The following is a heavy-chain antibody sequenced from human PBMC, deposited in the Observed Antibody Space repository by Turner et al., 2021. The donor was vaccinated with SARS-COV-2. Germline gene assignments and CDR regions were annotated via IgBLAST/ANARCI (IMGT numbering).Heavy chain of an antibody. CDR3: ARGFLNFDI. Sequence: EVRLVQSGAEVREPGESLQISCKGSGYTFTSFWIGWVRQVPGKGLEWLGSIYTGDSDTKYNPSFEGQVTISADKSLNTAYLQWSSLEASDTAMYYCARGFLNFDIWGQGTLVSVSA. V-gene: IGHV5-51*03. CDR2: IYTGDSDT. J-gene: IGHJ4*02. CDR1: GYTFTSFW.